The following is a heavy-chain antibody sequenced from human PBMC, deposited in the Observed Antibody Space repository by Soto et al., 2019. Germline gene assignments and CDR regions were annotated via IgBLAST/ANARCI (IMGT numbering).Heavy chain of an antibody. J-gene: IGHJ4*02. Sequence: VQLVESGGGVVQPGRSLRLSCAASGFPFTDYSLHWVRQAPGKGLEWVAIISNDGSDIDYADSVKGRFTISRDNSNNMLHLEMNSLRMEDSAVYYCARDPRWRELLLDYWGQGTLVTVSS. V-gene: IGHV3-30-3*01. CDR1: GFPFTDYS. CDR3: ARDPRWRELLLDY. D-gene: IGHD3-10*01. CDR2: ISNDGSDI.